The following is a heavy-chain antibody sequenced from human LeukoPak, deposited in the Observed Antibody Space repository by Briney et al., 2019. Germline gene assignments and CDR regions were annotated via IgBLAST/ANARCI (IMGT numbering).Heavy chain of an antibody. J-gene: IGHJ4*02. V-gene: IGHV3-23*01. CDR1: GFTFSNYA. Sequence: PGGSLRLSCAASGFTFSNYAMNWVRQAPGKGLEWVSTVGGGGASTYYADSMKGRFTISRDNSKSTLYLQMNSLRVEDTAVYYCAKKVGGYNAFDYWGQGTLVAVSS. CDR2: VGGGGAST. CDR3: AKKVGGYNAFDY. D-gene: IGHD5-24*01.